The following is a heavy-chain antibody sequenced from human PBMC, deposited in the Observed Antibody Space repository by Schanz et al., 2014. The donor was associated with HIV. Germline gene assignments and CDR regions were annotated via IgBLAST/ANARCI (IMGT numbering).Heavy chain of an antibody. J-gene: IGHJ6*02. Sequence: QVQLVQSGAEVKKPGASVKVSCKASGYTFSNFGISWVRQAPGQGLEWMGGLIPSFRLRTYAQKLQGRVTIDADESASTAYMELNSLRSDDTAVYYCAKSPIFGDVIFYGMDVWGQGTTVTVSS. V-gene: IGHV1-69*13. CDR2: LIPSFRLR. CDR3: AKSPIFGDVIFYGMDV. CDR1: GYTFSNFG. D-gene: IGHD3-3*02.